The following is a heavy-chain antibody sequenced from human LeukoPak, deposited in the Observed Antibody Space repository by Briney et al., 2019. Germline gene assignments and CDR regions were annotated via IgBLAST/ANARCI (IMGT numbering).Heavy chain of an antibody. V-gene: IGHV3-33*06. J-gene: IGHJ3*02. Sequence: GGSLRLSCAASGFTFSSYGMHWVRQAPGKGLEWVAVIWYDGSNKYYADSVKGRFTISRDNSKNTLYLQMNSLRAEDTAVYYCAKPHYYDSGGSYIAGAFDIWGQETMVTVSS. CDR3: AKPHYYDSGGSYIAGAFDI. CDR2: IWYDGSNK. D-gene: IGHD3-22*01. CDR1: GFTFSSYG.